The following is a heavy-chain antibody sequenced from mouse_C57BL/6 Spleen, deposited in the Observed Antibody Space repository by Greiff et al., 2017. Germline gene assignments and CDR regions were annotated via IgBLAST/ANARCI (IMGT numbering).Heavy chain of an antibody. J-gene: IGHJ3*01. CDR1: GYTFTSYW. CDR3: ARRGSSPACCAD. V-gene: IGHV1-50*01. D-gene: IGHD1-1*01. Sequence: VQLQQPGAELVKPGASVKLSCKASGYTFTSYWMQWAKQRPGQGLEWIGEIDPSDSYPNYNQKFKGKATLTVATSSSTADMQLSSLTTAASAVYYGARRGSSPACCADWGQGTLGTVSA. CDR2: IDPSDSYP.